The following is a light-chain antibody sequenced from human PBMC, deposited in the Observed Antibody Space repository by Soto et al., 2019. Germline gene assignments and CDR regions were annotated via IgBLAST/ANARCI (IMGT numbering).Light chain of an antibody. V-gene: IGKV3-15*01. CDR3: QQGHNWPLT. Sequence: EIVMTQSPPTLSVSPGERDTLSCRASQSISTELAWYQQKPGQPPRLLIYSASTRATGVPARFTGSGSGSEFTLTISGLQSEDFAVYYCQQGHNWPLTFGQGTRLEI. CDR1: QSISTE. J-gene: IGKJ2*01. CDR2: SAS.